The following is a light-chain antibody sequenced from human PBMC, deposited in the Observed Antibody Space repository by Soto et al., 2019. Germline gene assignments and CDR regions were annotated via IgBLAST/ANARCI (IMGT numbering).Light chain of an antibody. Sequence: QSVLTQPPSVSAAPGQRVTISCSGSSSNIGNNYVSWYQQLPGTAPKLLIYDNNKRPSGIPDRFSGSKSGTSATLGITGLQTGDEADYYCGSWDYTLSVGLFGGGTKRTVL. V-gene: IGLV1-51*01. J-gene: IGLJ2*01. CDR1: SSNIGNNY. CDR2: DNN. CDR3: GSWDYTLSVGL.